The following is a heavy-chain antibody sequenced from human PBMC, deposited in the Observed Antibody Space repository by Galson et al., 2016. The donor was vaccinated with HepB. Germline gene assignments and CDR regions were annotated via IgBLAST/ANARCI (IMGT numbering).Heavy chain of an antibody. D-gene: IGHD3-10*01. CDR2: IRGGGIAS. CDR1: GFTFNAPW. CDR3: ARELTGSYFD. V-gene: IGHV3-7*01. Sequence: SLRLSCAASGFTFNAPWMNWVRQAPGKGLEWVANIRGGGIASYYAESVRGRFTISRDYAKNSLYPQMNGLRADETAVYYCARELTGSYFDWGQGTPVTVSS. J-gene: IGHJ4*02.